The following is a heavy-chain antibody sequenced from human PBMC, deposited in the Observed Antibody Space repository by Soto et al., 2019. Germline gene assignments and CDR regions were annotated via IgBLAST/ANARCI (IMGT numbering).Heavy chain of an antibody. D-gene: IGHD2-2*01. V-gene: IGHV3-23*01. J-gene: IGHJ4*02. Sequence: PGGSLSLSCAASGFTFSSYAMSWVRQAPGKGLEWVSAISGSGGSTYYADSVKGRFTISRDNSKNTLYLQMNSLRAEDTAVYYCAKEWDIVVVPAAIVGYWGQGTLVTVSS. CDR1: GFTFSSYA. CDR2: ISGSGGST. CDR3: AKEWDIVVVPAAIVGY.